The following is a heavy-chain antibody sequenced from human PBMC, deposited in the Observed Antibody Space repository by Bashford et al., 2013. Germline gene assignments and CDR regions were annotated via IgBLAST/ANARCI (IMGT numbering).Heavy chain of an antibody. Sequence: SETLSLTCTVSGVSISSGGYYWSWIRQPAGRGLEWIGRIYFSGSTSYNPSLKSRVTISLDKSKNQFSLKLNSVTAADTAVYYCSRAGPYSSSWYRFDYWGRGTLVTVSS. D-gene: IGHD6-13*01. CDR1: GVSISSGGYY. V-gene: IGHV4-61*10. J-gene: IGHJ4*02. CDR2: IYFSGST. CDR3: SRAGPYSSSWYRFDY.